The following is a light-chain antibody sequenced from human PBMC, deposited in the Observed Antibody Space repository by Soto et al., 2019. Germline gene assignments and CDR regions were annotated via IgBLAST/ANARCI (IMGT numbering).Light chain of an antibody. V-gene: IGKV1-33*01. CDR2: DAS. Sequence: DIQMTQSPSSLSASVGDRVTITCQASQDINNYLNWYQQEPGKAPKLLIYDASNLETGVPSRFSGSGSGTDFTFTINSLQPEDIATYYCQQYDNLPPLTFGGGTKVEIK. CDR3: QQYDNLPPLT. J-gene: IGKJ4*01. CDR1: QDINNY.